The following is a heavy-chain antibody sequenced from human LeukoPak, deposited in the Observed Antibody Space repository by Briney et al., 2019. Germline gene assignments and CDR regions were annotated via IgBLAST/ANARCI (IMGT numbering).Heavy chain of an antibody. CDR3: VREDTPATANY. CDR2: ISGSGDIT. J-gene: IGHJ4*02. CDR1: GFTFANHA. D-gene: IGHD2-21*02. V-gene: IGHV3-23*01. Sequence: GGSLRLSCAASGFTFANHAMSWVRQTAGKGLEWVSAISGSGDITYYADSVKGRFTISRDNSKDTLFLQMHSLRPGGTAVYYCVREDTPATANYWGQGTLVTISS.